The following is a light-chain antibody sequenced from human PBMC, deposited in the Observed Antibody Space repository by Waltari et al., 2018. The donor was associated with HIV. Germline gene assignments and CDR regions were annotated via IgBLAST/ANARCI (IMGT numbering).Light chain of an antibody. CDR3: QQSYESPFN. Sequence: DIQLTQSPSSLSASLGDRVVLTCRASQAISTYLNWYQRKAGKAPVLLFYSASTLQSGAPSRFRGSGSGRDFTLSISGLQPEDFATYFCQQSYESPFNFGPGTK. CDR1: QAISTY. CDR2: SAS. J-gene: IGKJ3*01. V-gene: IGKV1-39*01.